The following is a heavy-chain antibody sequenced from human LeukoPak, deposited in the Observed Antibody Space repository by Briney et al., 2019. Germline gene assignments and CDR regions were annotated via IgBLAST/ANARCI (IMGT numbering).Heavy chain of an antibody. J-gene: IGHJ5*02. CDR1: GGSISSYY. Sequence: PSETLSLTCTVSGGSISSYYWSWIRQPPGKGLEWIGYIYYSGSTNYNPSLKSRVTISVDTSKNQFSLKLSSVTAADTAVYYCARANYDILTGYYYVAWWFDPWGQGTLVTVSS. CDR3: ARANYDILTGYYYVAWWFDP. CDR2: IYYSGST. V-gene: IGHV4-59*01. D-gene: IGHD3-9*01.